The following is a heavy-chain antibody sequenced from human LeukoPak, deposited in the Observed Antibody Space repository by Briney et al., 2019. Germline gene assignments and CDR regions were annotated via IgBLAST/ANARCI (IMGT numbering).Heavy chain of an antibody. CDR2: IIPIFGTA. D-gene: IGHD6-13*01. J-gene: IGHJ6*02. CDR3: ARVYVGIGRIAAAGRDYYYYGMDV. CDR1: GYTLTDYY. Sequence: SVKVSCKASGYTLTDYYMHWVRQAPGQGLEWMGGIIPIFGTANYAQKFQGRVTITADESTSTAYMELSSLRSEDTAVYYCARVYVGIGRIAAAGRDYYYYGMDVWGQGTTVTVSS. V-gene: IGHV1-69*13.